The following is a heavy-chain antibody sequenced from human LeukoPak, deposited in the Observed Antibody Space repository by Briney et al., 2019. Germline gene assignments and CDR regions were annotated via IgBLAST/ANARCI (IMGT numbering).Heavy chain of an antibody. Sequence: NHGESLKISCKGSGYSFTSYWIGWVRQMPRKGLEWMGIIYPGDSDTRYSPSFQGQVTISADKSISTAYLQWSSLKASDTAMYYCARQMMGIAAAGNAHYYYGMDVWGQGTTVTVSS. V-gene: IGHV5-51*01. CDR2: IYPGDSDT. D-gene: IGHD6-13*01. CDR3: ARQMMGIAAAGNAHYYYGMDV. J-gene: IGHJ6*02. CDR1: GYSFTSYW.